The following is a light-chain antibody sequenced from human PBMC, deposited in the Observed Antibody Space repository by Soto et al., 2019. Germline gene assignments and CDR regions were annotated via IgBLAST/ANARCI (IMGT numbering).Light chain of an antibody. Sequence: EIVLTQSPGTLSLSPGERATLSCRASQSVSSSYLAWYQQKPGQAPRLLIYGASSRATGIPDRFSGGGSGTDFTLTISRLGPEDLAVYYCQQYGSFFGPGTKVDIK. V-gene: IGKV3-20*01. CDR2: GAS. CDR1: QSVSSSY. J-gene: IGKJ3*01. CDR3: QQYGSF.